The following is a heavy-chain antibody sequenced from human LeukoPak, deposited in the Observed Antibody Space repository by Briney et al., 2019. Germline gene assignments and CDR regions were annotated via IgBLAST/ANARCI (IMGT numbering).Heavy chain of an antibody. Sequence: GASVKVSCKASGYTFTAYYIHWVRQAPGQGLEWMGWINPDGGVTNYAQKFQGRVTMTRDTSISTAYMELSNLRSDDTAVFYCARDKGGATTQDYWGQGTLVTVSS. V-gene: IGHV1-2*02. D-gene: IGHD1-26*01. CDR1: GYTFTAYY. J-gene: IGHJ4*02. CDR3: ARDKGGATTQDY. CDR2: INPDGGVT.